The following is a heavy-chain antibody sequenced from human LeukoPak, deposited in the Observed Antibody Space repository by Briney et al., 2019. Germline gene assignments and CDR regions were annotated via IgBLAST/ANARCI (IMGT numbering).Heavy chain of an antibody. V-gene: IGHV4-59*01. CDR2: IYYSGST. J-gene: IGHJ5*02. CDR1: GGSISSYY. Sequence: SETLSLTCTVSGGSISSYYWSWIRQPPGKGLEWIGYIYYSGSTNYNPSLKSRVTISVDTSKNQFSLKLSSVTAADTAVYYCARVELRYFDWLYGIGGDRLNWFDPWGQGTLVTVSS. CDR3: ARVELRYFDWLYGIGGDRLNWFDP. D-gene: IGHD3-9*01.